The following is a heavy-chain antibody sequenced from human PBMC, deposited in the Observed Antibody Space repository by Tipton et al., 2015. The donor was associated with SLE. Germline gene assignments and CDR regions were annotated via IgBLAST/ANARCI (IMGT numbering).Heavy chain of an antibody. J-gene: IGHJ4*02. Sequence: SLRLSCAASGFTFSSYEMNWVRQAPGKGLEWVSYISSGGSTIYYADSVKGRFTISRDNAKNSLYLQMSSLRAEDTAIYYCASHRAYYDFWSGPYFDYWGQGTLVTVSS. CDR1: GFTFSSYE. CDR3: ASHRAYYDFWSGPYFDY. D-gene: IGHD3-3*01. V-gene: IGHV3-48*03. CDR2: ISSGGSTI.